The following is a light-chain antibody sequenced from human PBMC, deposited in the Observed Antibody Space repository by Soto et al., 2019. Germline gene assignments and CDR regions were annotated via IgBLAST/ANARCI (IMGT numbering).Light chain of an antibody. CDR2: GAS. CDR1: HSVNRY. Sequence: EIVLTQSPATLSLSPVERATLSCRASHSVNRYLAWYQQQPGQAPRLLIYGASRRATGIPDRFSGSGSGTDFTLTISRLEPEDFAVYYCQQYDSSPITFGQGTRLEIK. J-gene: IGKJ5*01. V-gene: IGKV3-20*01. CDR3: QQYDSSPIT.